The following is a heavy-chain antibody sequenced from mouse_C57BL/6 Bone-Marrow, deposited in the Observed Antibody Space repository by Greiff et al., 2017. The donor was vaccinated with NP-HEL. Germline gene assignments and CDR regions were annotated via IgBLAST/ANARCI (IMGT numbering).Heavy chain of an antibody. V-gene: IGHV10-1*01. J-gene: IGHJ3*01. CDR2: IRSKSNNYAT. CDR3: VRQDVGWFAY. Sequence: EVQLVESGGGLVQPKGSLKLSCAASGFSFNTYAMNWVRQAPGKGLEWVARIRSKSNNYATYYADSVKDRFTISRDDSESMLYLQMNNLKTEDTAMYYCVRQDVGWFAYWGQGTLVTVSA. CDR1: GFSFNTYA.